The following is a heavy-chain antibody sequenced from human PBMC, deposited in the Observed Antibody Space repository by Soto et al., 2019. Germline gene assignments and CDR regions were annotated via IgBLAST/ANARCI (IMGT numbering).Heavy chain of an antibody. CDR2: ISSNGGST. V-gene: IGHV3-64*01. J-gene: IGHJ6*03. CDR1: GFTFSSYA. CDR3: ARDTRGVAPEWHYYYYMDV. Sequence: GGSLRLSCAASGFTFSSYAMHWVRQAPGKGLEYVSAISSNGGSTYYANSVKGRFTISRDNSKNTLYLQMGSLRAEDMAVYYCARDTRGVAPEWHYYYYMDVWGKGTTVTVSS. D-gene: IGHD3-10*01.